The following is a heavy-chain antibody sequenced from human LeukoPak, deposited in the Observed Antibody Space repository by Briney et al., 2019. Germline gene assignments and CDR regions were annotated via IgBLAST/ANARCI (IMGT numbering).Heavy chain of an antibody. CDR1: GYTFTDYY. J-gene: IGHJ4*02. Sequence: ASVKVSCKASGYTFTDYYMHWVRQAPGQGLEWMGWINPKSGDTRYAQKFQGRVTMTRDTSITTAYMDLSSLRSDDTAVYFCAGEWDYYAFWGQGTLVTVSS. CDR2: INPKSGDT. V-gene: IGHV1-2*02. CDR3: AGEWDYYAF.